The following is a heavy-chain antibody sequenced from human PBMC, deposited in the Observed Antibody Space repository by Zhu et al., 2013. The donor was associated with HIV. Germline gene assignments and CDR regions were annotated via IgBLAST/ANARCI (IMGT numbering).Heavy chain of an antibody. J-gene: IGHJ4*02. CDR2: INPDNGGT. CDR3: GRGAGSTTSSFGPGARHPFEIGY. CDR1: GYTFTDYY. D-gene: IGHD2-8*02. Sequence: QVHLVQSGAEVKKPGASVKVSCKTSGYTFTDYYIHWVRQVPGQGLEWMASINPDNGGTMYTQKFQGRVTVTSDTSITTVYMELSSLRSDDTAVFYXGRGAGSTTSSFGPGARHPFEIGYWGQGALVTVSS. V-gene: IGHV1-2*02.